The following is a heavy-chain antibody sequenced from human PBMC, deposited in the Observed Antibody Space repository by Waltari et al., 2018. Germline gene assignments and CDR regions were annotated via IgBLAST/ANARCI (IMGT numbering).Heavy chain of an antibody. Sequence: EVHLLDSGGRLVQPGGSLRLSCIASGFNFGDYGRRWCRQAPGGGLEWVSYIQNTGHMIYYADSVKGRFTISRDNAQNSVYLQMNSLRAEDTAVYYCARGCGGYCSSGEYYFDQWGQGTLVTVSS. CDR3: ARGCGGYCSSGEYYFDQ. CDR2: IQNTGHMI. V-gene: IGHV3-48*01. D-gene: IGHD2-21*01. J-gene: IGHJ4*02. CDR1: GFNFGDYG.